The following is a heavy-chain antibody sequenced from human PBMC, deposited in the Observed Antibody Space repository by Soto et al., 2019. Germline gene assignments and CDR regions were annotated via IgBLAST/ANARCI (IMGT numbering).Heavy chain of an antibody. V-gene: IGHV1-69*06. CDR2: IIPIFGTA. CDR3: ARTNDFWSGYYIRHYYYGMDV. Sequence: SVKVSCKASGGTFSSYAISWVRQAPGQGLEWMGGIIPIFGTANYAQKFQGRVTITADKSTSTAYMELSSLRSEDTAVYYCARTNDFWSGYYIRHYYYGMDVWGQGTTVTVSS. CDR1: GGTFSSYA. D-gene: IGHD3-3*01. J-gene: IGHJ6*02.